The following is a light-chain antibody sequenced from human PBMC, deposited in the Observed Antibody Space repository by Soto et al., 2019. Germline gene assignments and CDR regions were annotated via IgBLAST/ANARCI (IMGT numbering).Light chain of an antibody. V-gene: IGKV1-17*01. CDR2: DAS. Sequence: DIQMTQSPSSLSASVGDRVTITCRASQGIGNDLGWYQQKPGKAPKRLIYDASSLQSGVPSRFSGSGSGTEFTLTISSLQPEDFATYYCQQSFNNPTFGQGTKLEIK. J-gene: IGKJ2*01. CDR3: QQSFNNPT. CDR1: QGIGND.